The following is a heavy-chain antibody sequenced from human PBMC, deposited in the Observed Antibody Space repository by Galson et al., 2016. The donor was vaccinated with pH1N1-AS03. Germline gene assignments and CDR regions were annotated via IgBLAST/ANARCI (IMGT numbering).Heavy chain of an antibody. V-gene: IGHV5-51*01. Sequence: PGDSDTRYSPSFQGHVTISADASIGTAYLQWSSLKASDTAIYYCARRGHCTGISCYDLDSWGQGTMVTVSS. J-gene: IGHJ4*02. CDR2: PGDSDT. D-gene: IGHD2-2*01. CDR3: ARRGHCTGISCYDLDS.